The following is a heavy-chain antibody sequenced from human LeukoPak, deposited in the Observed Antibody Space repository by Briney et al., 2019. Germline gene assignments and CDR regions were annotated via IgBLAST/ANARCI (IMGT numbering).Heavy chain of an antibody. D-gene: IGHD3-10*01. Sequence: GGSLRLSCAASGFTFSSYAMHCVRQAPGKGLEWVAIISYDGSNKYYADSVKGRFTISRDNSKNTLYLQMNSLRAEDTAVYYCARHRGSGWPEARYFDYWGQGTLVTVSS. V-gene: IGHV3-30-3*01. CDR3: ARHRGSGWPEARYFDY. J-gene: IGHJ4*02. CDR2: ISYDGSNK. CDR1: GFTFSSYA.